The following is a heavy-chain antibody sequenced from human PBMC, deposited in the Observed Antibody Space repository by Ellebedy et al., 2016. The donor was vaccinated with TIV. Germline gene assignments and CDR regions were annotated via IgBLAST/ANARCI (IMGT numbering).Heavy chain of an antibody. J-gene: IGHJ4*02. Sequence: GESLKISCKGSGYSFTSYWIGWVRQMPGKGLEWMGIIYPGDSDTRYSPSFQGQVTISADKSISTAYLQWSSLKASDTAMYYWARHGDDYFSVPDYWGQGTLVTVSS. CDR3: ARHGDDYFSVPDY. V-gene: IGHV5-51*01. CDR1: GYSFTSYW. D-gene: IGHD5-24*01. CDR2: IYPGDSDT.